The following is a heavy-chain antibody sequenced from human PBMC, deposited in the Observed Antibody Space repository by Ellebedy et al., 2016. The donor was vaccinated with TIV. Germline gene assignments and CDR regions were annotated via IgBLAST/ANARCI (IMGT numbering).Heavy chain of an antibody. Sequence: GESLKISCVASGFTFSSYWMTWLRQAPGKGLEWVANIKQDGGETYYADSVKGRFTISRDNAKNSAYLQMNSLRGEDTAVYYSAREGLGGFDYWGQGTLVTVSS. J-gene: IGHJ4*02. CDR1: GFTFSSYW. CDR2: IKQDGGET. V-gene: IGHV3-7*01. CDR3: AREGLGGFDY. D-gene: IGHD3-16*01.